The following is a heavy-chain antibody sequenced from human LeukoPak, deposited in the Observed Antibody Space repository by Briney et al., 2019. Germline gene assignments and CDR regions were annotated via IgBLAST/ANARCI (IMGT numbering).Heavy chain of an antibody. D-gene: IGHD5-18*01. V-gene: IGHV4-34*01. CDR2: INHSGST. Sequence: SETLSLTRAVYGGSFSGYYWSWIRQPPGKGLEWIGEINHSGSTNYNPSLKSRVTISVDTSKNQFSLKLSSVTAADTAVYYCARGPQDTALGYWGQGTLVTVSS. CDR1: GGSFSGYY. CDR3: ARGPQDTALGY. J-gene: IGHJ4*02.